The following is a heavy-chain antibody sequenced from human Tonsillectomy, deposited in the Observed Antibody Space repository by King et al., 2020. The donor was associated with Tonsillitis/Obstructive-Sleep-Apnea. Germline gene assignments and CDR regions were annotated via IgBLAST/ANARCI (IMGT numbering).Heavy chain of an antibody. D-gene: IGHD3-3*01. V-gene: IGHV5-51*03. J-gene: IGHJ4*02. CDR2: IYPGDSDT. CDR1: GYSLTNYW. Sequence: QLVQSGAEVKKPGESLKISCKGSGYSLTNYWIGWVRQMRGKGLEWMGIIYPGDSDTKYSPSFQGHVTISADKSISTAYLQWSSLTASDTAKYDCARLSGSGVRYDFWSGYFDYWGQGTLVTVSS. CDR3: ARLSGSGVRYDFWSGYFDY.